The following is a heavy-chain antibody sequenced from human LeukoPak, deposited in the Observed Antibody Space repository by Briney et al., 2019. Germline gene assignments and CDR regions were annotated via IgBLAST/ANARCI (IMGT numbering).Heavy chain of an antibody. V-gene: IGHV4-59*01. D-gene: IGHD6-13*01. CDR3: ARRSSSWKNWFDP. Sequence: PSETLSLTCTVSGGSISSYYWSWIRQPPGKGLEWIGYIYYSGTTNYNPSLKSRVTMSVDMSKNQFSLKLSSVTAADTAVYYCARRSSSWKNWFDPWGQGTLVTVSS. CDR2: IYYSGTT. CDR1: GGSISSYY. J-gene: IGHJ5*02.